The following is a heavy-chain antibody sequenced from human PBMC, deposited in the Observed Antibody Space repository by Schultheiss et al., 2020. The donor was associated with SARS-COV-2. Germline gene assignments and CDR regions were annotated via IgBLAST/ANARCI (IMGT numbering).Heavy chain of an antibody. CDR2: IYYRRST. J-gene: IGHJ6*03. V-gene: IGHV4-38-2*01. Sequence: SETLSLTCAVSGYSISSGYYWSWIRQPQGKGLEWIGYIYYRRSTYYNPSLKSRVTISVDTSKNQFSLKLSSVTAADTAVYYCARVAPIYDFWSGDYYYYMDVWGKGTTVTVSS. CDR3: ARVAPIYDFWSGDYYYYMDV. CDR1: GYSISSGYY. D-gene: IGHD3-3*01.